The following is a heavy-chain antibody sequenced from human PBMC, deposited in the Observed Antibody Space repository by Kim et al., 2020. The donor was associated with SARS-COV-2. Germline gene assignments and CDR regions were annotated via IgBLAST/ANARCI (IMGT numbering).Heavy chain of an antibody. J-gene: IGHJ4*02. CDR3: AKDRWGYYGSGGGGMWDY. D-gene: IGHD3-10*01. V-gene: IGHV3-23*01. CDR1: GFTFSSYA. CDR2: ISGSGGST. Sequence: GGSLRLSCAASGFTFSSYAMSWVRQAPGKGLEWVSAISGSGGSTYYADSVKGRFTISRDNSKNTLYLQMNSLRAEDTAVYYCAKDRWGYYGSGGGGMWDYWGQGTLVTVSS.